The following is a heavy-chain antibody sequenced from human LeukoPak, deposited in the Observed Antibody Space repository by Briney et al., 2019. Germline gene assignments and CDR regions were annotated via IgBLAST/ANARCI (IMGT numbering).Heavy chain of an antibody. CDR1: GYTFSTYD. CDR2: MNPNRGNT. V-gene: IGHV1-8*01. CDR3: ARAVRIQLLLEY. Sequence: ASVRVSCKASGYTFSTYDVGWVRQAPGQGLEWMGWMNPNRGNTDYAQKFKGRVTMTSDASIGSAYIELSSLRSEDTAVYFCARAVRIQLLLEYWGHGTLITVSS. D-gene: IGHD2-2*01. J-gene: IGHJ4*01.